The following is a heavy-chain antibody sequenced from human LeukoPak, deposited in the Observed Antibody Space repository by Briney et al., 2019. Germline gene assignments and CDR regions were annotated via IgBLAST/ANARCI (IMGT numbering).Heavy chain of an antibody. D-gene: IGHD3-3*01. V-gene: IGHV5-51*01. J-gene: IGHJ4*02. Sequence: KGGESLKISCKGSGYSFTSYWIGWVRQMPGKGLEWMGIIYPGDSDTRYSPSFQGQVTISADKSISTAYLQWSSLKASDTAMYYCARLRSGDFWSGETTYYFDYWGQGTLVTVSS. CDR2: IYPGDSDT. CDR1: GYSFTSYW. CDR3: ARLRSGDFWSGETTYYFDY.